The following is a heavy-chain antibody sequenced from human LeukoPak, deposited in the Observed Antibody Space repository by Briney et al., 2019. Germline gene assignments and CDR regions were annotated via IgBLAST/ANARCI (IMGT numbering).Heavy chain of an antibody. CDR2: IRSDGSDT. CDR1: GFTFSTYW. D-gene: IGHD3-22*01. J-gene: IGHJ5*02. V-gene: IGHV3-74*01. Sequence: GGSLRLSCAASGFTFSTYWMHWVRQAPGKGLVWVSRIRSDGSDTRYAESVKGRFTISRDNAKSTLNLQMNSLRAEDTAAYYCARDLGQYYDTSDNWFDPWGQGTLVTVSS. CDR3: ARDLGQYYDTSDNWFDP.